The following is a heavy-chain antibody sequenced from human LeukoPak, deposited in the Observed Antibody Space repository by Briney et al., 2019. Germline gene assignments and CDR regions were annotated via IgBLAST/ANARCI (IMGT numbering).Heavy chain of an antibody. D-gene: IGHD2-2*01. V-gene: IGHV3-30*04. J-gene: IGHJ4*02. Sequence: GRSLRLSCAASGFTFSSYAMHWVRQAPGKGLEWVAVISYDGSNKYYADSVKGRFTISRDNSKNTLYLQMNSLKAEDTAVYYCARDLQDIVVVPAADYWGQGTLVNVSS. CDR3: ARDLQDIVVVPAADY. CDR1: GFTFSSYA. CDR2: ISYDGSNK.